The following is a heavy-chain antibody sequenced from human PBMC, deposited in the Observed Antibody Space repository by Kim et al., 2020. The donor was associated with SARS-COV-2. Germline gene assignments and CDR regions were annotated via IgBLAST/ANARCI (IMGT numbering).Heavy chain of an antibody. V-gene: IGHV3-30*18. CDR1: GFTFSDYA. D-gene: IGHD3-22*01. Sequence: GGSLRLSCVASGFTFSDYAMHWVRQAPGKGLEWVAFTSYDGNNKDYIDPVKGRFTISRDNSKNMLYLQMNSLRAEDTAVYYCAKASFYYYDNSGYSPFGYWGQGTLVTVSS. CDR3: AKASFYYYDNSGYSPFGY. J-gene: IGHJ4*02. CDR2: TSYDGNNK.